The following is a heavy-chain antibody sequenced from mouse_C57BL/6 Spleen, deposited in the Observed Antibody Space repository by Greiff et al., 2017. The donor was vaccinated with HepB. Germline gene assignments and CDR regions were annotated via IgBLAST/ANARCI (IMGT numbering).Heavy chain of an antibody. V-gene: IGHV1-50*01. J-gene: IGHJ1*03. Sequence: VQLQQSGAELVKPGASVKLSCKASGYTFTSYWMQWVKQRPGQGLEWIGEIDPSDSYTNYNQKFKGKATLTVDTSSSTAYMQLSSLTSEDSAVYYCARFRRYFDVWGTGTTVTVSS. CDR1: GYTFTSYW. D-gene: IGHD3-2*02. CDR3: ARFRRYFDV. CDR2: IDPSDSYT.